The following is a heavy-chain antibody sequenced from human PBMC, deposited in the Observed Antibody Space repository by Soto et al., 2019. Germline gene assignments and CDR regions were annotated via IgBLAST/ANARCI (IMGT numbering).Heavy chain of an antibody. V-gene: IGHV3-74*01. D-gene: IGHD3-3*01. Sequence: PGGSLRLSCAASGFTFSSYWMHWVRQAPGKGLVWVSRINSDGSSTSYADSVKGRFTISRDNAKNTLYLQMNSLRAEDTAVYYCARDAYYDFWSGYYPPYGMDVWGQGTTVTVSS. J-gene: IGHJ6*02. CDR3: ARDAYYDFWSGYYPPYGMDV. CDR2: INSDGSST. CDR1: GFTFSSYW.